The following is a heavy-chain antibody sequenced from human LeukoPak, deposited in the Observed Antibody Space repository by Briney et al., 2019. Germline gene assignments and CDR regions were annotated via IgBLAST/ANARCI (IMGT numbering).Heavy chain of an antibody. J-gene: IGHJ5*02. V-gene: IGHV4-4*07. CDR2: IYTSGRT. CDR3: ARAPVPASWFDP. Sequence: SETLSLTCTVSGGSISSYYWSWIRQPAGKGLEWIGRIYTSGRTNYNPSLKSRVTISVDTSKNQFSLKLSSVTAADTAVYYCARAPVPASWFDPWGQGTLVTVSS. CDR1: GGSISSYY.